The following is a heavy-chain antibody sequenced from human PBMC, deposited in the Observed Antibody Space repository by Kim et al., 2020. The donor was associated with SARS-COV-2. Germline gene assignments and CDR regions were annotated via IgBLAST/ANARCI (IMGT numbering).Heavy chain of an antibody. V-gene: IGHV4-39*01. D-gene: IGHD2-2*01. CDR2: IYYIGST. CDR3: ARHERCSSTSCYGYFDL. CDR1: GGSISSSRYY. J-gene: IGHJ2*01. Sequence: SETLSLTCTVSGGSISSSRYYWGWIRQPPGKGLEWLGSIYYIGSTYYNPSLKSRVTISVDTSKNQFSLKLSSVTAADTAVYYCARHERCSSTSCYGYFDLWGRGTLVTVST.